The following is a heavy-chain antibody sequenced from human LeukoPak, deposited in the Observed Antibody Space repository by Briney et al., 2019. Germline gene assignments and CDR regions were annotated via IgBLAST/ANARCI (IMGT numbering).Heavy chain of an antibody. CDR1: GYTFTRYA. CDR2: INVGNGNT. Sequence: ASVKVCCKASGYTFTRYAMHWVRQAPGQRLEWMGWINVGNGNTKYSQKFQGRVTITRDTAASTAYVDLSSLRSEDMAVYYCARPHPYGSGWYQDYWGQGTLVTVSS. CDR3: ARPHPYGSGWYQDY. J-gene: IGHJ4*02. V-gene: IGHV1-3*01. D-gene: IGHD6-19*01.